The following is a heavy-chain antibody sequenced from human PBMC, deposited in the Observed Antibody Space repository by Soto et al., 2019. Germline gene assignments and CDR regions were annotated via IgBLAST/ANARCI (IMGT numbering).Heavy chain of an antibody. D-gene: IGHD3-10*01. Sequence: ASVKVSCKASGYTSTNYGMHWVRQAPGQRLEWMGWINAGSGNTKYSQKFQGRITITTDKSASTAYMELSSLRSEDTAVYYCARDTHEITIGGFGAFDIWGQGTMVTVSS. CDR1: GYTSTNYG. CDR3: ARDTHEITIGGFGAFDI. CDR2: INAGSGNT. V-gene: IGHV1-3*01. J-gene: IGHJ3*02.